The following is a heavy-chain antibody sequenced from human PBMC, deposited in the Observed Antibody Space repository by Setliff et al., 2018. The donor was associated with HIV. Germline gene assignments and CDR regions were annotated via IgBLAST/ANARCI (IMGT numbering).Heavy chain of an antibody. CDR2: ISGDGGRAT. CDR1: GFRFRTYA. V-gene: IGHV3-23*01. CDR3: AKDGDYSNNLYDAFDI. Sequence: GSLRLSCVASGFRFRTYAMSWVRQSQGKGLEWVSLISGDGGRATHYSDSVKGRFTISRDDSKNTLYLQMNSLRVEDTAVYYCAKDGDYSNNLYDAFDIWGQGTMVTVSS. D-gene: IGHD3-16*01. J-gene: IGHJ3*02.